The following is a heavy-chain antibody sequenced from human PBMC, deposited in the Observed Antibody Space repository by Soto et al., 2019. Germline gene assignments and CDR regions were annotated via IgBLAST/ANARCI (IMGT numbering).Heavy chain of an antibody. CDR3: ANGYNFGPKPGYACAL. CDR1: GDSVSSNTAS. J-gene: IGHJ4*02. Sequence: SQTISRTCALSGDSVSSNTASWNWIRQSPSRGLEWLGRTYFRSKWYNDYAVSVKSRIIINPDTSNNQFSLQLNSVTPEDTAVYFCANGYNFGPKPGYACALCGQGTMVIGSS. D-gene: IGHD1-1*01. CDR2: TYFRSKWYN. V-gene: IGHV6-1*01.